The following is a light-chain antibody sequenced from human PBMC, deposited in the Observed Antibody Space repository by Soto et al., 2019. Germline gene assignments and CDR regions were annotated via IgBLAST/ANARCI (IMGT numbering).Light chain of an antibody. CDR1: QSVSSSY. V-gene: IGKV3-20*01. Sequence: EIVLTQSPATLSLSPGERATLSCRASQSVSSSYLAWYQQKPGQAPRLLIYGASSRATGIPDRFSGSGSGTDFTLTISRLEPEDFAVYYCQQYNNWPRTFGQGTKV. CDR3: QQYNNWPRT. J-gene: IGKJ1*01. CDR2: GAS.